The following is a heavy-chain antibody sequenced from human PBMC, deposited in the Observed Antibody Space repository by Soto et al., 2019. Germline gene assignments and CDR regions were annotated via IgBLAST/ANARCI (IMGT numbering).Heavy chain of an antibody. CDR3: TREGSAPYYYYAMDA. CDR1: GGTFSSYA. Sequence: ASVKVSCKTSGGTFSSYAISWVRQAPGQGLEWMGGIVPIVDTSTYAQKFQGRVFMTADTSTNTAYMELRSLRSDDTAIYYCTREGSAPYYYYAMDAWGQGTTVTVSS. D-gene: IGHD3-10*01. J-gene: IGHJ6*02. CDR2: IVPIVDTS. V-gene: IGHV1-69*06.